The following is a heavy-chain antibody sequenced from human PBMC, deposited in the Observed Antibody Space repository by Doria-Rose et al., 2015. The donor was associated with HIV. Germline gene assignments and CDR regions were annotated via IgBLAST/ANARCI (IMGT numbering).Heavy chain of an antibody. CDR2: IFSYDER. D-gene: IGHD6-13*01. J-gene: IGHJ4*02. CDR1: GVSLSSPGMG. Sequence: QVTLKESGPVLVKPTETLTLTCTVSGVSLSSPGMGVSWIRQHPGHALEWLGNIFSYDERSYKTSLKSRLTISRGTSKSQVVLTMTDMDPVDAATYYCARIKSSRWYHKYYFDFWGQGTLVIVSA. CDR3: ARIKSSRWYHKYYFDF. V-gene: IGHV2-26*01.